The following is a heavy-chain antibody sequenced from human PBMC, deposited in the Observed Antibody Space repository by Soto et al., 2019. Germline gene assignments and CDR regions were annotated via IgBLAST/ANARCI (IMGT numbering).Heavy chain of an antibody. CDR3: ARDLEGGMDV. J-gene: IGHJ6*02. CDR2: IVPIVDTS. D-gene: IGHD3-3*01. Sequence: ASVKVSCKTSGGTFSSYAISWVRQAPGQGLEWMGGIVPIVDTSTYAQKFQGRVTITADESTSTAYMELSSLRSEDTAVYYCARDLEGGMDVWGQGTTVTVSS. V-gene: IGHV1-69*13. CDR1: GGTFSSYA.